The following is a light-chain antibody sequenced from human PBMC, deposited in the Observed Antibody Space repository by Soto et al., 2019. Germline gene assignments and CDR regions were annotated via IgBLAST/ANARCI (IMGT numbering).Light chain of an antibody. Sequence: QAVVTQEPSLTVSPGGTVTLTCASNTGPVTSGYYPTWFQQKPGQAPRALIYSTGDKYSWTPARFSGSLLGDKAALTLSGVQPEDEADYYCLLFYGGAVVFGGGTKLTVL. CDR1: TGPVTSGYY. J-gene: IGLJ2*01. V-gene: IGLV7-43*01. CDR3: LLFYGGAVV. CDR2: STG.